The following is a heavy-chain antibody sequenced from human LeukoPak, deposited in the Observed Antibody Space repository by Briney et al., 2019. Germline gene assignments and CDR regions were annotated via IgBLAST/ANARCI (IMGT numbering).Heavy chain of an antibody. CDR1: GYTFTGYY. V-gene: IGHV1-2*02. CDR3: ARGAGGVVVVAATREYYFDY. D-gene: IGHD2-15*01. CDR2: INPNSGST. J-gene: IGHJ4*02. Sequence: ASVKVSCKASGYTFTGYYMHWVRQAPGQGLEWTGLINPNSGSTNYAQKFQGRVTMTRDTSISTAYMELSRLRSDDTAVYYYARGAGGVVVVAATREYYFDYWGQGTLVTVSS.